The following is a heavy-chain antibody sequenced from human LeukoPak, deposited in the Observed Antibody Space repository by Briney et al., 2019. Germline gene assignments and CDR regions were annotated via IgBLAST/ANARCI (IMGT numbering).Heavy chain of an antibody. CDR1: GGTFSSDA. CDR3: AREAPYSGSPFDY. CDR2: IIPIFGTA. D-gene: IGHD3-22*01. Sequence: GASVKVSCKASGGTFSSDAISCVRQAPGHGLESLGGIIPIFGTANYAQKFQGRVTITTDESTSTAYMEPSSLRSEDTAVYYCAREAPYSGSPFDYWGQGTLVTVSS. V-gene: IGHV1-69*05. J-gene: IGHJ4*02.